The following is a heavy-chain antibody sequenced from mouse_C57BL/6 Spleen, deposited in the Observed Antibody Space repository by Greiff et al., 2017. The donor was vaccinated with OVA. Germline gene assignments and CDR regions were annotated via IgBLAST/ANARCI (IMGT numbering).Heavy chain of an antibody. Sequence: QVQLQQPGAELVRPGSSVKLSCKASGYTFTSYWMHWVKQRPIQGLEWIGNIDPSDSETHYNQKFKDKATLTVDKSSSTAYMQLSSLTSEDSAVYYCERWSPGTRYFDVWGTGTTVTVSS. J-gene: IGHJ1*03. CDR1: GYTFTSYW. CDR3: ERWSPGTRYFDV. CDR2: IDPSDSET. V-gene: IGHV1-52*01. D-gene: IGHD4-1*01.